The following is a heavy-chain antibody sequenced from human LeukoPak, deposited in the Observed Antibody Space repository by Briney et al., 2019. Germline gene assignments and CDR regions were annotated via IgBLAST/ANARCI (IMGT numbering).Heavy chain of an antibody. V-gene: IGHV3-66*02. D-gene: IGHD6-19*01. CDR1: GFTVSSNY. J-gene: IGHJ4*02. CDR3: ARERRGWFQYYFDS. CDR2: IYSGGST. Sequence: GGSLRLSCAASGFTVSSNYMSWVRQAPGKGLEWVSVIYSGGSTYYADSVKGRFTISRDNSKSTLYLQMNSLRAEDTAVYYCARERRGWFQYYFDSWGQGTLVTVSS.